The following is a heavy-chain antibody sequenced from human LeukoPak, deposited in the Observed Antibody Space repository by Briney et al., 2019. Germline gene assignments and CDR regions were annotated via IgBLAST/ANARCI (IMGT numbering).Heavy chain of an antibody. CDR3: ARGGLEPVDY. Sequence: GSLRLSCAASGFSFSTYWMHWVRQAPGKGLVWVARINPDGSTSSYADSVKGRLTISRDNAKNTLYLQMSSLKADDTAVYYCARGGLEPVDYWGQGTPVTVSS. V-gene: IGHV3-74*01. CDR2: INPDGSTS. D-gene: IGHD1-1*01. CDR1: GFSFSTYW. J-gene: IGHJ4*02.